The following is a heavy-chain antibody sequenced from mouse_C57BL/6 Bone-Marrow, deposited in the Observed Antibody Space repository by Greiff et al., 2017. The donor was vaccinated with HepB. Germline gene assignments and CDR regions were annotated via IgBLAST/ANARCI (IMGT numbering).Heavy chain of an antibody. V-gene: IGHV1-61*01. CDR1: GYTFTSYW. CDR3: ARRATVVADY. CDR2: IYPSDSET. Sequence: QVQLQQPGAELVRPGSSVKLSCKASGYTFTSYWMDWVKQRPGQGLEWIGNIYPSDSETHYNPKFKDKATLTVDKSSSTAYMQLSSLTSEDSAVYYCARRATVVADYWGQGTTLTVSS. D-gene: IGHD1-1*01. J-gene: IGHJ2*01.